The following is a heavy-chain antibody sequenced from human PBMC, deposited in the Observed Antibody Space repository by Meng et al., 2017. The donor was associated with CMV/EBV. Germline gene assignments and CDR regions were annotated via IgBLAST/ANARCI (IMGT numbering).Heavy chain of an antibody. J-gene: IGHJ4*02. V-gene: IGHV1-46*01. Sequence: ASVKVSCKASGYTFTSYYMHWVRQAPGQGLEWMGIISPSGGSTSYAQKFQGRVTMTRDTSTSTVYMGLSSLRSEDTAVYYCARDRVPCSSTSCYLDSWGQGTLVTVSS. CDR1: GYTFTSYY. D-gene: IGHD2-2*01. CDR3: ARDRVPCSSTSCYLDS. CDR2: ISPSGGST.